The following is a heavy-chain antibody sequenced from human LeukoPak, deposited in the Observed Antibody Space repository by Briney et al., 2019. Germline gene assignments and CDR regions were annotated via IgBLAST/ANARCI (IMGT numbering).Heavy chain of an antibody. V-gene: IGHV3-23*01. CDR3: AKDVGYYDSSGYADY. J-gene: IGHJ4*02. CDR2: ISGSGGST. D-gene: IGHD3-22*01. CDR1: GFTFSSYA. Sequence: PGGSLRLSCAASGFTFSSYAMSWVRQAPVKGLEWVSAISGSGGSTYYADSVKGRFTISRDNSKNTLYLQMNSLRAEDTAVYYCAKDVGYYDSSGYADYRGQGTLVTVSS.